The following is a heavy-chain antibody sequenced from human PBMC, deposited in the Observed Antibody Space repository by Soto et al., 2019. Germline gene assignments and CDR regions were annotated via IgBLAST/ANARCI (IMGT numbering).Heavy chain of an antibody. CDR2: INPSGGST. Sequence: GASVKLSCKACGDSFTSYYMHWVRQAPGQGLEWMGIINPSGGSTSYAQKFQGRVTMTRDTSTSTVYMELSSLRSEDTAVYYCAREGITMIVVALGFWGQGTLVTVSS. CDR1: GDSFTSYY. D-gene: IGHD3-22*01. CDR3: AREGITMIVVALGF. V-gene: IGHV1-46*01. J-gene: IGHJ4*02.